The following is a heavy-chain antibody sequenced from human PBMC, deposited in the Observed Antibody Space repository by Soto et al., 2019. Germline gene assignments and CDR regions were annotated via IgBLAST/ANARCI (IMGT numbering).Heavy chain of an antibody. CDR2: INIGGGST. D-gene: IGHD6-19*01. CDR1: GFTFSIYA. CDR3: AKDRGGSSWFYGLDV. J-gene: IGHJ6*02. V-gene: IGHV3-23*01. Sequence: PGGSLRLSCVASGFTFSIYAMNWFRQAPGKGLEWVSAINIGGGSTHYADSVKGRFTISRDNSKNTLYLQMNSLTAEDTAVYYCAKDRGGSSWFYGLDVWGQGTTVTVSS.